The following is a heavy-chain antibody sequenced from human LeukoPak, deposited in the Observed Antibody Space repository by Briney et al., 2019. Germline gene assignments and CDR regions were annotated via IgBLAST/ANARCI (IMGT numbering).Heavy chain of an antibody. D-gene: IGHD6-6*01. J-gene: IGHJ4*02. CDR2: LYYSGST. Sequence: SETLSLTCTVSGAFISNTSYWGWIRQPPGKGLEWIGSLYYSGSTYYNPSLKSRVTISVDTSKNQFSLKLKSVTAADTAVYYCARLSSFYWGQGTLVTVSS. CDR3: ARLSSFY. CDR1: GAFISNTSY. V-gene: IGHV4-39*01.